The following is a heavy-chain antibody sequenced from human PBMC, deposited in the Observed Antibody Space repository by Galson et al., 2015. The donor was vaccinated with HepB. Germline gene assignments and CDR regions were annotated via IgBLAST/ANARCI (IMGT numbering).Heavy chain of an antibody. D-gene: IGHD3-3*01. CDR1: GYSFTRHW. J-gene: IGHJ3*02. CDR2: IYPGDSDT. V-gene: IGHV5-51*03. CDR3: AKRAAGVVVDKGAFDI. Sequence: SGAEVKKPGESLKISCKASGYSFTRHWIGWVRQLPGKGLEWMGIIYPGDSDTRYSPSFQGQVIISADKSISTAYLQWSSLKASDTAMFYCAKRAAGVVVDKGAFDIWGQGTMVTVSS.